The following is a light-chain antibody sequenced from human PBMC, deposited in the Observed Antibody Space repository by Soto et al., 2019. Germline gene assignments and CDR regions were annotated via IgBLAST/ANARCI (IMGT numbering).Light chain of an antibody. Sequence: ESVLTQSPVTRALSRGGRATLSWRASQSVVGNQLAWYQHRRGQAPRLLIYGASTRASGLPARFSGSGSGTDFTLTISSLQSEDFAMYYCQYYGSSPGTFGQGTQVDIK. J-gene: IGKJ1*01. CDR3: QYYGSSPGT. CDR1: QSVVGNQ. CDR2: GAS. V-gene: IGKV3-20*01.